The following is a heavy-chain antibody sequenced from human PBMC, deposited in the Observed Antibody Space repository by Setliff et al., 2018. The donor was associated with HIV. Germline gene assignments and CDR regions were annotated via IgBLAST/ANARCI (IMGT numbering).Heavy chain of an antibody. CDR2: INHSGST. V-gene: IGHV4-34*01. CDR3: ARWQWLANWFDP. Sequence: LSLTCAVYGGSFSGYYWSWIRQPPGKGLEWIGEINHSGSTNYNPSLKSRVTISVDTSKNQFSLKLSSVTAADTAVYYCARWQWLANWFDPWGQRTLVTVSS. J-gene: IGHJ5*02. D-gene: IGHD6-19*01. CDR1: GGSFSGYY.